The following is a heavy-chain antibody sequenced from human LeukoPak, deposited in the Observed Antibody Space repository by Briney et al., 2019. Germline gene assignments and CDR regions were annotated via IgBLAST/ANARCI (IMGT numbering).Heavy chain of an antibody. CDR1: GISFSSHG. CDR3: AKGAYHDD. D-gene: IGHD3-3*01. CDR2: ISGNGGDT. J-gene: IGHJ4*02. V-gene: IGHV3-23*01. Sequence: GGSLRLSCAASGISFSSHGMNWVRQAPGKGLEWVSTISGNGGDTYYADSVKGRFTISRDNSKNTLYLQMNSLRADDTAIYYCAKGAYHDDWGQGTLVTVSS.